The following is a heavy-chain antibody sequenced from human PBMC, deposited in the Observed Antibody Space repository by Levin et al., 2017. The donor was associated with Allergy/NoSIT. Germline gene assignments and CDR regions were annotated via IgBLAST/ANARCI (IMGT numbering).Heavy chain of an antibody. J-gene: IGHJ4*02. Sequence: PGGSLRLSCAASGFTFSTYAMSWVRQAPGKGLEWVSVISAGGGNTNYPESVKGRFTISRDNSKDTLYLQMNSLTAEDTAVYYCAKAGSSWYIEIDHWGQGTLVTVSS. V-gene: IGHV3-23*01. CDR2: ISAGGGNT. D-gene: IGHD6-13*01. CDR1: GFTFSTYA. CDR3: AKAGSSWYIEIDH.